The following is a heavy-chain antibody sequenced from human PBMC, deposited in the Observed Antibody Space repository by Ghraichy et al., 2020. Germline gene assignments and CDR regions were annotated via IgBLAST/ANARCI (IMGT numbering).Heavy chain of an antibody. CDR1: GYTLTELS. J-gene: IGHJ4*02. CDR3: ATGHRIQLWLVGYFDY. Sequence: ASVKVSCKVSGYTLTELSMHWVPQAPGKGLEWMGGFDPEDGETIYAQKFQGRVTMTEDTSTDTAYMELSSLRSEDTAVYYCATGHRIQLWLVGYFDYWGQGTLVTVSS. CDR2: FDPEDGET. D-gene: IGHD5-18*01. V-gene: IGHV1-24*01.